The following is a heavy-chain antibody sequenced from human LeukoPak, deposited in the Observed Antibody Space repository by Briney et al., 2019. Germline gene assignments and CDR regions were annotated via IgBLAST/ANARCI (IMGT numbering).Heavy chain of an antibody. D-gene: IGHD3-22*01. J-gene: IGHJ4*02. CDR3: VRGGYFYYFDY. Sequence: GGSLRLSCAASGFSFSSYWMHWVRQAPGKGLVWVSRIKSDGPLTTYADSVKGRFTISRDNAKNTLYLQMNSLRDEDTAVYYCVRGGYFYYFDYWGQGTLVTVSS. CDR2: IKSDGPLT. V-gene: IGHV3-74*01. CDR1: GFSFSSYW.